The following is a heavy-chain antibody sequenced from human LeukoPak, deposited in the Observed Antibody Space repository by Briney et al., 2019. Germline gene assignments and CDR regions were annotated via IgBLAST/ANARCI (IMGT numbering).Heavy chain of an antibody. J-gene: IGHJ1*01. D-gene: IGHD1-26*01. CDR1: GFTFGDYA. V-gene: IGHV3-53*01. CDR2: IYMGGST. CDR3: TRGEPLVGALGQH. Sequence: PGGSLRLSCTASGFTFGDYAMSWVRQAPGKGLEWVSVIYMGGSTYYADSVKGRFTISRDNSKNTLYLQLNNLRAEDTAVYYCTRGEPLVGALGQHWGQGTLVTVSS.